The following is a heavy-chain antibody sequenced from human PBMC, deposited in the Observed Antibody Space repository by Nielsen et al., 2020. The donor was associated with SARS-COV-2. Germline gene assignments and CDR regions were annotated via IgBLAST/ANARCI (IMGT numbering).Heavy chain of an antibody. D-gene: IGHD7-27*01. V-gene: IGHV4-59*12. Sequence: SETLSLTCTVSGGSISRYYWRWIRQPPGKGLEWTGNIYYNGRSTNYNPSLKIRVTISVDKSKNQFSLELRSVTAADTAVYYCARDCSCGLGSSPSYYFDYWGQGTLVTVSS. CDR3: ARDCSCGLGSSPSYYFDY. CDR2: IYYNGRST. J-gene: IGHJ4*02. CDR1: GGSISRYY.